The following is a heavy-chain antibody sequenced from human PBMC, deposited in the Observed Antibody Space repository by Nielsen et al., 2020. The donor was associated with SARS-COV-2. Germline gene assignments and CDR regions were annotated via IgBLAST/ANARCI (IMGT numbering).Heavy chain of an antibody. CDR2: ISSSGSTI. D-gene: IGHD6-19*01. V-gene: IGHV3-48*03. J-gene: IGHJ4*02. CDR3: AREGSGWYGYYFDY. Sequence: GGSLRLSCAASGFTFSSYEMNWVRQAPGKGLEWVSYISSSGSTIYYADSVKGRFTISRDNAKNSLYLQMNSLRAEDTAVYYCAREGSGWYGYYFDYWGQGTLVTVSS. CDR1: GFTFSSYE.